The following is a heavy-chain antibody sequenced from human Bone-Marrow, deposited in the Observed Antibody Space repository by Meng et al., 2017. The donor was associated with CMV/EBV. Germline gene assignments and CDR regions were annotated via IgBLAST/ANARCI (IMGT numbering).Heavy chain of an antibody. J-gene: IGHJ5*02. CDR2: VHHSGNT. CDR3: VRVKYGSPTWIDP. CDR1: GDSNSSATYY. V-gene: IGHV4-31*02. D-gene: IGHD3-10*01. Sequence: TVSGDSNSSATYYWGWIRQDPGKRLDCSGFVHHSGNTYDNPSLKSRVTLSVDTTKNQVSLRLKSVTAADTAMYYCVRVKYGSPTWIDPWGQGTLVTVSS.